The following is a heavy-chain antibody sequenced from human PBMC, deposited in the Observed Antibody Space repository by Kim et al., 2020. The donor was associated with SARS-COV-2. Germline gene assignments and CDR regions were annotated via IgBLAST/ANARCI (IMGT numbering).Heavy chain of an antibody. D-gene: IGHD1-26*01. CDR1: GFTFNNYA. CDR3: AKASSRGAYLTYFDY. V-gene: IGHV3-23*01. J-gene: IGHJ4*01. CDR2: ISGSGAPT. Sequence: GGSLRLSCTASGFTFNNYAMSWVRQAPVKGLEWVSTISGSGAPTYYADSVKGRFTISRDDSKNTLHLQMNSLRAEDTAVYYCAKASSRGAYLTYFDYWG.